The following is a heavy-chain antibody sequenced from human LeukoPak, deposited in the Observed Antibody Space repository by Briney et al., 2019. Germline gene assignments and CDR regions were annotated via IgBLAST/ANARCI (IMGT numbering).Heavy chain of an antibody. CDR3: ASQNDYGGNCFFEY. J-gene: IGHJ4*02. CDR2: ITSSSSYR. D-gene: IGHD4-23*01. CDR1: GSTFSSYR. Sequence: PGGSMTPSCPAYGSTFSSYRMNWVGQPAGKGREWVSSITSSSSYRYYAESVKGRFTISRDNAKNSLYLQMNCLRAEDTAVYYCASQNDYGGNCFFEYWGQGTLVTVSS. V-gene: IGHV3-21*01.